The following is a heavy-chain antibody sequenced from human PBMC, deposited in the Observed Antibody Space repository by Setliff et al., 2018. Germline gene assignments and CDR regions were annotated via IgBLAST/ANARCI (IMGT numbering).Heavy chain of an antibody. J-gene: IGHJ4*02. Sequence: ETLSLTCTVSGDSMNDNHWTWMRQPPGKGLEWIGYIYTSGGTNYNPSLKSRVTISVDMTENQFSLILRSVVAADTAVYYCARGVSGVSWTPRYWGRGTLVTVS. CDR2: IYTSGGT. CDR1: GDSMNDNH. D-gene: IGHD6-25*01. CDR3: ARGVSGVSWTPRY. V-gene: IGHV4-4*08.